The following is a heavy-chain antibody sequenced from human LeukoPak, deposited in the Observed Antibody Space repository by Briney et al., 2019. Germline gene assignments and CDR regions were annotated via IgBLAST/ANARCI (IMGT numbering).Heavy chain of an antibody. CDR2: ISSSSSYI. CDR3: ARDRWAEYYYDSSAAY. V-gene: IGHV3-21*01. Sequence: PGGSLRLSCAASGFTFSSYSMNWVRQAPGKGLEWVSSISSSSSYIYYADSVKGRFTISRDNAKNSLYLQMNSLRAEDTAVYYCARDRWAEYYYDSSAAYWGQGTLVTVSS. J-gene: IGHJ4*02. CDR1: GFTFSSYS. D-gene: IGHD3-22*01.